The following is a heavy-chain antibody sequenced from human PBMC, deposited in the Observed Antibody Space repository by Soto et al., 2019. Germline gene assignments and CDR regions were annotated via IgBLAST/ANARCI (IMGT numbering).Heavy chain of an antibody. V-gene: IGHV1-3*01. Sequence: ASVKVSCKASGYTFTSYAMHWVRQAPGQRLEWMGWINAGNGNTKYSQKFQGRVTITRDTSASTAYMELSSLRSEDTAVYYCARDHSDVDFWSGYSYYFDYWGQGTLVTVSS. CDR2: INAGNGNT. CDR3: ARDHSDVDFWSGYSYYFDY. D-gene: IGHD3-3*01. CDR1: GYTFTSYA. J-gene: IGHJ4*02.